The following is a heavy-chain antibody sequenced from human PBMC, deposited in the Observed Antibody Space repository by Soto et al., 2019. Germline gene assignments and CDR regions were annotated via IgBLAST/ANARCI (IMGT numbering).Heavy chain of an antibody. Sequence: QVQLVQSGAEVKKPGASVKVSCKASGYTFTSYAMHWVRQAPGQRLEWMGWINAGNGNTKYSQKFQGRVTITRDTSASTAYMELSSLRSEDTAVYYCARGPVGDGYVFDYWDQGTLVTVSS. J-gene: IGHJ4*02. CDR2: INAGNGNT. D-gene: IGHD3-16*01. CDR3: ARGPVGDGYVFDY. V-gene: IGHV1-3*01. CDR1: GYTFTSYA.